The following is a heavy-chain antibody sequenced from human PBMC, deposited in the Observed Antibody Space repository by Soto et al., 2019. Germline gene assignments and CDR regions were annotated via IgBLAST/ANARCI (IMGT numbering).Heavy chain of an antibody. V-gene: IGHV4-30-2*01. D-gene: IGHD1-7*01. CDR1: GGSISSGGYS. CDR3: ARDGHSNWNYFDP. CDR2: IYHSGST. J-gene: IGHJ5*02. Sequence: SETLSLTCAVSGGSISSGGYSWSWIRQPPGKGLEWIGYIYHSGSTYYNPSLKSRVTISVDRSKNQFSLKLSSVTAADTAVYYCARDGHSNWNYFDPWGQGTLVTAPQ.